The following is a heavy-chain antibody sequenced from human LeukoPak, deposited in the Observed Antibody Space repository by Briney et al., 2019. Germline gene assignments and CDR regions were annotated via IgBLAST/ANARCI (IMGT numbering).Heavy chain of an antibody. D-gene: IGHD3-10*01. CDR3: ARDRVSRSGYFDY. J-gene: IGHJ4*02. V-gene: IGHV4-38-2*02. CDR1: GYSISSGYY. CDR2: IYHSGST. Sequence: SETLSLTCTVSGYSISSGYYWGWIRPPPGEGLEWIGSIYHSGSTYYNPSLKSRVTISVDTSKNQFSLKLSSVTAADTAVYYCARDRVSRSGYFDYWGQGTLVTVSS.